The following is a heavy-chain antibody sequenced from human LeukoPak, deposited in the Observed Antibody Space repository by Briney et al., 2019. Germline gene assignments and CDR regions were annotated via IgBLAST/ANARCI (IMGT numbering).Heavy chain of an antibody. D-gene: IGHD2-21*02. CDR2: IKQDGSEK. CDR1: GFTFSSYW. CDR3: ARLAYCGGDCADDAFDI. V-gene: IGHV3-7*04. J-gene: IGHJ3*02. Sequence: PGGSLRLSCAAPGFTFSSYWMSWVRQAPGKGLEWVANIKQDGSEKYYVDSVKGRFTISRDNAKNSLYLQMNGLRAEDTAVYYCARLAYCGGDCADDAFDIWGQGTMATVSS.